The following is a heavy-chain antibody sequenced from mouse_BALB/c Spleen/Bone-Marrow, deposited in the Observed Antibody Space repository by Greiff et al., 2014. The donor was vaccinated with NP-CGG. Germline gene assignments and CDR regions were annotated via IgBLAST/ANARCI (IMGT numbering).Heavy chain of an antibody. Sequence: VQLQQSGAELVKPGASVKLSCTASGFNIKDTYMHWVKQRPEQGLEWMGRIDPANGNTKYDPKFQGKATITADTSSNTAYLQLNSLTSEDTAVYYCAQGYDWAMDYWGQGTSVTVSS. CDR3: AQGYDWAMDY. J-gene: IGHJ4*01. CDR1: GFNIKDTY. D-gene: IGHD2-14*01. CDR2: IDPANGNT. V-gene: IGHV14-3*02.